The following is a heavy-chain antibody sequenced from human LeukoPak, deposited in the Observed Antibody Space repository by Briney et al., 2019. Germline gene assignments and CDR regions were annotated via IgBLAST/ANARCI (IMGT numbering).Heavy chain of an antibody. CDR2: IYPGDSDT. CDR1: GYSFTSYW. J-gene: IGHJ6*03. CDR3: ARQAAAGTVPYYYYYMDV. Sequence: GESLKISCKGSGYSFTSYWIGWVRQMPGKGLEWMGIIYPGDSDTRYSPSFQGQVTISADKSISTAYLQWSSLKASDTAMYYCARQAAAGTVPYYYYYMDVWGKGTTVTVPS. V-gene: IGHV5-51*01. D-gene: IGHD6-13*01.